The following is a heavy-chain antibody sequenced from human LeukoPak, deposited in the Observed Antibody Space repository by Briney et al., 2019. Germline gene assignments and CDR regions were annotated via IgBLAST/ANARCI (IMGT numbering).Heavy chain of an antibody. CDR2: IYTSGST. CDR1: GGSISSYY. D-gene: IGHD3-22*01. CDR3: ASSRYYDSSGYFDY. Sequence: SETLSLTCTVSGGSISSYYWSWLRQPAGKGLEWIGRIYTSGSTNYNPSLKSRVTMSVDTSKNQFSLKLSSVTAADTAVYYCASSRYYDSSGYFDYWGQGTLVTVSS. J-gene: IGHJ4*02. V-gene: IGHV4-4*07.